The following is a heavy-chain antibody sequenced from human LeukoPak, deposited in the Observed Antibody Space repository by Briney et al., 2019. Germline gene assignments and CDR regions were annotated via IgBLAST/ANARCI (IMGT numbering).Heavy chain of an antibody. CDR2: INPNSGGT. CDR3: ASGVATIRVVQQLVLGDY. CDR1: GYTFTGYY. J-gene: IGHJ4*02. V-gene: IGHV1-2*02. Sequence: ASVKVSCKASGYTFTGYYMRWVRQAPGQGLEWMGWINPNSGGTNYAQKFQGRVTMTRDTSISTAYMELSRLRSDDTAVYYCASGVATIRVVQQLVLGDYWGQGTLVTVSS. D-gene: IGHD5-12*01.